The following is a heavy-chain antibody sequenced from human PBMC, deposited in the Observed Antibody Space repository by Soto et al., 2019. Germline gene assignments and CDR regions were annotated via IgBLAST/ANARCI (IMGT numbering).Heavy chain of an antibody. CDR2: INQDGSAK. D-gene: IGHD6-13*01. Sequence: GGPLRLPGEPFGCTLINFGLSWVLQPPGKGLEWVANINQDGSAKSYVDSVKGRFTISRDNSKNTLYLQMNSLRAEDTAVYYCARGVAAAGTYSWYFDLWGRGTLVTVSS. CDR1: GCTLINFG. CDR3: ARGVAAAGTYSWYFDL. V-gene: IGHV3-7*01. J-gene: IGHJ2*01.